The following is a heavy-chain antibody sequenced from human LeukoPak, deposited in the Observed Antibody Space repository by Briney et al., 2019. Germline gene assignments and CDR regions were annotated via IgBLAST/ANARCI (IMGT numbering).Heavy chain of an antibody. CDR1: GFTFSSYS. CDR3: YILTGYAPYLNC. CDR2: IGGTGVST. Sequence: GGSLRLSCAASGFTFSSYSMTWVRQAPGKGLEWVSSIGGTGVSTYYADSVKGRFTISRDNSKNTLYLQMNSLRAEDTAVYYCYILTGYAPYLNCWGQGTLVTVSS. J-gene: IGHJ4*02. D-gene: IGHD3-9*01. V-gene: IGHV3-23*01.